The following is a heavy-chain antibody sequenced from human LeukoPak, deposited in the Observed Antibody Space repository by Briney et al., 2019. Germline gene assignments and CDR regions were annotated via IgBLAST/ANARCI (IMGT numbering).Heavy chain of an antibody. CDR2: INHSGST. CDR1: GGSFSGYY. V-gene: IGHV4-34*01. J-gene: IGHJ4*02. CDR3: ARSSPVGSNPLR. D-gene: IGHD3-10*01. Sequence: PSETLSLTCAVYGGSFSGYYWSWIRQPPGKGLEWIGEINHSGSTNYNPSLKSRVTISVDTSKNQFSLKLSSVTAADTAVYYCARSSPVGSNPLRWGQGTLVTVSS.